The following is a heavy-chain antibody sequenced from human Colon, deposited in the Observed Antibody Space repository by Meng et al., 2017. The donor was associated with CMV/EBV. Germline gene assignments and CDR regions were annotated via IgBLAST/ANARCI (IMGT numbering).Heavy chain of an antibody. CDR3: ARRPITTYYYYNLGV. Sequence: ASVKVSCKASGYTFTGYKIHWVRQAPGQGLEWMGWINPNMGGTTYAQKFQGRVTVTRETSISTAYMELNSLRSDDTAVYYCARRPITTYYYYNLGVWGQGTTVTVSS. D-gene: IGHD1-1*01. CDR1: GYTFTGYK. CDR2: INPNMGGT. V-gene: IGHV1-2*02. J-gene: IGHJ6*02.